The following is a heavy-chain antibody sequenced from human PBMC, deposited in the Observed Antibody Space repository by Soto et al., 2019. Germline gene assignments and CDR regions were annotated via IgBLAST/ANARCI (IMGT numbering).Heavy chain of an antibody. V-gene: IGHV4-59*01. Sequence: PSETLSLTCSVSGASISSYYWSWFRQAPGKGLEYIGYIHNGERTNYNPSLESRVTISADTSKNQFSLRLSSVTAADTAMYYCSYGDSPGPIDHWGQRTLVTVSS. CDR1: GASISSYY. D-gene: IGHD4-17*01. CDR3: SYGDSPGPIDH. CDR2: IHNGERT. J-gene: IGHJ4*02.